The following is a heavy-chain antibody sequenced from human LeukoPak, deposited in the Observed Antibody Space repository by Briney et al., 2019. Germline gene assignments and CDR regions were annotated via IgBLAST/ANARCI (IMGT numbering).Heavy chain of an antibody. Sequence: ASVKVSCKVSGYTLTELSMHWVRQAPGKGLEWTGGFDPEDGETIYAQKFQGRVTMTEDTSTDTAYMELSSLRSEDTAVYYCATELPVVLRFLEWSYWGQGTLVTVSS. CDR2: FDPEDGET. V-gene: IGHV1-24*01. CDR1: GYTLTELS. CDR3: ATELPVVLRFLEWSY. D-gene: IGHD3-3*01. J-gene: IGHJ4*02.